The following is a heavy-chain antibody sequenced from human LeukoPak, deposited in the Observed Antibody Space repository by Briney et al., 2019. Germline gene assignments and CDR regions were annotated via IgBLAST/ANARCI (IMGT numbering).Heavy chain of an antibody. CDR1: GYTFTSYG. J-gene: IGHJ4*02. D-gene: IGHD3-10*01. Sequence: ASVKVSCKASGYTFTSYGISWVRQAPGQGLEWVGWISAYNGNTNYAQKLQGRVTMTTDTSTSTAYMELRSLRSDDTAVYYCARADPITMVRSDWGQGTLVTVSS. CDR2: ISAYNGNT. V-gene: IGHV1-18*01. CDR3: ARADPITMVRSD.